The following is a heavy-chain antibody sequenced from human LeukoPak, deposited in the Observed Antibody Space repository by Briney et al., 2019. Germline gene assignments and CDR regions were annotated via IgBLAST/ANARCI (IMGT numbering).Heavy chain of an antibody. CDR2: IYYSGST. Sequence: SETLSLTRTVSGGSISSSSYYWGWIRQPPGKGLEWIGSIYYSGSTYYNPSLKSRVTISVDTSKNQFSLRLRSVTAADTGVYYCARAPAPHISGSDYHFDYWGQGTLVTVSS. D-gene: IGHD6-19*01. CDR1: GGSISSSSYY. CDR3: ARAPAPHISGSDYHFDY. V-gene: IGHV4-39*01. J-gene: IGHJ4*02.